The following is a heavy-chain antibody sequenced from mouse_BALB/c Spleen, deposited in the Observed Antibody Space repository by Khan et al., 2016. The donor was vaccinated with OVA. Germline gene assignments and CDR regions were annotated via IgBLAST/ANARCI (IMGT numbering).Heavy chain of an antibody. CDR1: GFTFSTFV. D-gene: IGHD2-1*01. CDR2: ISSAGTYT. CDR3: ANGNYGWFAD. J-gene: IGHJ3*01. V-gene: IGHV5-9-1*01. Sequence: EVELVESGGGLVKPGGSLKLSCAASGFTFSTFVMSWVRQTPEKRLEWVATISSAGTYTYYPDSVKGRFTISRDNAKNTLYVQMNSLRSEDTAMYYCANGNYGWFADWGQGTLVTVSA.